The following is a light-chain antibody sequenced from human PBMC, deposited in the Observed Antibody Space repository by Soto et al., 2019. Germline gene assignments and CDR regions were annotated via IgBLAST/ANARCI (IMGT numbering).Light chain of an antibody. CDR3: SSYTSSSTVV. V-gene: IGLV2-14*03. CDR1: SSDVGGYNY. J-gene: IGLJ2*01. Sequence: QSALTQPASVSGSPGQSITISCTGTSSDVGGYNYVSWYQQHPGKAPKLMISNVGDRPSGVSNRFSGSKSGNTASLTISGLQTEDEADYCCSSYTSSSTVVFGGGTKLTVL. CDR2: NVG.